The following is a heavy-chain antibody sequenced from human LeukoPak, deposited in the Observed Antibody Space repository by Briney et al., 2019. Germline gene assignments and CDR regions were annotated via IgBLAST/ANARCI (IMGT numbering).Heavy chain of an antibody. CDR3: ARVADSSGYRHKNDAFDI. CDR2: IYYSGST. D-gene: IGHD3-22*01. J-gene: IGHJ3*02. CDR1: GGSISSYY. Sequence: KTSETLSLTXTVSGGSISSYYWSWIRQPPGKGLEWIGYIYYSGSTNYNPSLKSRVTISVDTSKNQFSLKLSSVTAADTAVYYCARVADSSGYRHKNDAFDIWGQGTMVTVSS. V-gene: IGHV4-59*01.